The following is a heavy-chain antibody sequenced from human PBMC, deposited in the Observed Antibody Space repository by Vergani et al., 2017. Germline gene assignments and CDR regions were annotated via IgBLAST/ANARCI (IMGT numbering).Heavy chain of an antibody. CDR2: IYPGDSDT. D-gene: IGHD3-22*01. V-gene: IGHV5-51*01. Sequence: EVQLVQSGAEVKKPGESLKISCKGSGYSFTSYWIGWVRQMPGKGLEWMGIIYPGDSDTRYSPSFQGQVTISADKSISTTYLQWSSLKASDTAMYYCARSTGITMIVVGPPGAFDIWGQGTMVTVSS. J-gene: IGHJ3*02. CDR3: ARSTGITMIVVGPPGAFDI. CDR1: GYSFTSYW.